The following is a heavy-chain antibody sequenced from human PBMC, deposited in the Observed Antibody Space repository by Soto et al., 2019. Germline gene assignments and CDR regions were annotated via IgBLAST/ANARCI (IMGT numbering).Heavy chain of an antibody. V-gene: IGHV4-39*07. J-gene: IGHJ5*02. D-gene: IGHD3-10*01. CDR2: IYYSGST. CDR1: GGSISSSSYY. CDR3: ARDRANYYGSEPNWFDP. Sequence: PSETLSLTCTVSGGSISSSSYYWGWIRQPPGKGLEWIGSIYYSGSTYYNPSLKSRVTISVDTSKNQFSLKLSSVTAADTAVYYCARDRANYYGSEPNWFDPWGQGTLVTVSS.